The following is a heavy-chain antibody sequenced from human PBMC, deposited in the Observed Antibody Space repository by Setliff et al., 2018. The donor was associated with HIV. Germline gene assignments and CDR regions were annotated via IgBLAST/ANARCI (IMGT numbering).Heavy chain of an antibody. CDR2: VSSIGNT. J-gene: IGHJ4*02. CDR3: ARHRAASHY. Sequence: SETLSLTCSVSGGSFSGYYWSWIRQPPGKGLEWIGYVSSIGNTNYNPSLKSRVTISVDTSKNQYSLKLSSVTAADTAMYVCARHRAASHYRGQGNLVTVSS. CDR1: GGSFSGYY. V-gene: IGHV4-4*08. D-gene: IGHD3-10*01.